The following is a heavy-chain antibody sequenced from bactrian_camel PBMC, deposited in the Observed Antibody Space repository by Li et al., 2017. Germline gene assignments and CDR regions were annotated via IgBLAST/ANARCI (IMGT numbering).Heavy chain of an antibody. J-gene: IGHJ4*01. CDR3: ATTGDRVCGLLLRYFHY. CDR2: MYSDGTT. D-gene: IGHD3*01. V-gene: IGHV3S53*01. CDR1: GLKYNC. Sequence: HVQLVESGGGSVQAGGSLRLSCAASGLKYNCLAWFRQAPGKEREGVAVMYSDGTTGYGDSVKGRFTISKDNAKSTLYLQMNSLKPEDSAMYYCATTGDRVCGLLLRYFHYWGQGTQVTVS.